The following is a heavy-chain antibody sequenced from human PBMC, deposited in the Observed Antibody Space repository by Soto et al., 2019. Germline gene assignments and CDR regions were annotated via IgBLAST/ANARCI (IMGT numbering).Heavy chain of an antibody. J-gene: IGHJ4*02. CDR2: IKYNSGIV. Sequence: EVQLVESGGGWVQPGRSLRLSCAASGFTFDVYAMHWVRQAPGKGLEWVSGIKYNSGIVCYADSVKGRFTISRDNAKNSLHLPMNSLRAEDTAVYYCAKDISLRGWVYLVVEYWGQGTLVTVSP. CDR1: GFTFDVYA. V-gene: IGHV3-9*01. D-gene: IGHD6-13*01. CDR3: AKDISLRGWVYLVVEY.